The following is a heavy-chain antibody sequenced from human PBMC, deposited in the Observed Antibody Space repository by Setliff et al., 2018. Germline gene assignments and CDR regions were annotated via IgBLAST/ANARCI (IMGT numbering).Heavy chain of an antibody. Sequence: SETLSLTCAVYGGSFSGYYWSWIRQPPGKGLEWIGEINHSGSTNYNPSLKSRVTISVDTSKNQFSLKLNSVTAADTAVYYCARLRGAFDYWGQGTLVTVSS. CDR3: ARLRGAFDY. D-gene: IGHD3-16*01. CDR1: GGSFSGYY. J-gene: IGHJ4*02. CDR2: INHSGST. V-gene: IGHV4-34*01.